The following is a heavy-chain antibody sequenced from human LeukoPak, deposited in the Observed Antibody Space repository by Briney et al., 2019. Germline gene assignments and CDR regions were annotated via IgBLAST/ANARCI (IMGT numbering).Heavy chain of an antibody. CDR3: ARGRTLTGGYDYYYYYMDV. CDR2: INHSGST. D-gene: IGHD5-12*01. V-gene: IGHV4-34*01. J-gene: IGHJ6*03. Sequence: SETLSLTCAVYGGSFSGYYWSWIRQPPGKGLEWIGEINHSGSTNYNPSLKSRVTISVDTSKNQFSLKLSSVTAADTAGYYCARGRTLTGGYDYYYYYMDVWGKGTTVTVSS. CDR1: GGSFSGYY.